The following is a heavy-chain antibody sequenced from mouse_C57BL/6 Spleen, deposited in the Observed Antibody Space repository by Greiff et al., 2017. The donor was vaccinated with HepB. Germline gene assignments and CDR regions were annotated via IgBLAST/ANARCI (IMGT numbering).Heavy chain of an antibody. Sequence: QVQLQQSGPELLKPGASVKISCKASGYAFSSSWMNWVKQRPGKGLEWIGRIYPGDGDTNYNGKFKGKATLTADKSSSTAYMQLSSLTSEDSAVYFCAGNWDRFAYWGQGTLVTVSA. CDR2: IYPGDGDT. D-gene: IGHD4-1*01. J-gene: IGHJ3*01. CDR1: GYAFSSSW. V-gene: IGHV1-82*01. CDR3: AGNWDRFAY.